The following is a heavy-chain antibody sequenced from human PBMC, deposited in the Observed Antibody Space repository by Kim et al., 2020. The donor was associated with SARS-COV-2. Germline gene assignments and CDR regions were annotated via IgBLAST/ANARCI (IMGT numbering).Heavy chain of an antibody. V-gene: IGHV1-58*02. CDR3: AAGPYYDILTGYYPLLFDY. CDR1: GFTFTSSA. J-gene: IGHJ4*02. CDR2: IVVGSGNT. D-gene: IGHD3-9*01. Sequence: SVKVSCKASGFTFTSSAMQWVRQARGQRLEWIGWIVVGSGNTNYAQKFQERVTITRDMSTSTAYMELSSLRSEDTAVYYCAAGPYYDILTGYYPLLFDYWGQGTLVTVSS.